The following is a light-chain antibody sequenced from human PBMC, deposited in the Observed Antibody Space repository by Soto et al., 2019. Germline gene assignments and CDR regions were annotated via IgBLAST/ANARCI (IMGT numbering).Light chain of an antibody. CDR2: DAS. V-gene: IGKV3-11*01. CDR1: QSVSSY. J-gene: IGKJ3*01. Sequence: EIVLTQSPATLSFSPEERATLSCRASQSVSSYLAWYQQQPGQAPRLLIYDASNRATGIPARFSGSGSGTDFTLTISSLEPEDFAVYYCQQRSNWGFTFGPGTKLDIK. CDR3: QQRSNWGFT.